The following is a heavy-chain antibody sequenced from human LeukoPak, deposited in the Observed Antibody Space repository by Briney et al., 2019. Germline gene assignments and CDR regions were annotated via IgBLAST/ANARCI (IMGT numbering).Heavy chain of an antibody. CDR2: IYYSGST. J-gene: IGHJ4*02. Sequence: SETLSLTCAVYGGSFSGYYWSWIRQPPGKGLEWIGYIYYSGSTNYNPSLKSRVTISVDTSKNQFSLKLSSVTAADTAVYYCARLVVPYYFDYWGQGTLVTVSS. CDR3: ARLVVPYYFDY. CDR1: GGSFSGYY. D-gene: IGHD2-2*01. V-gene: IGHV4-59*01.